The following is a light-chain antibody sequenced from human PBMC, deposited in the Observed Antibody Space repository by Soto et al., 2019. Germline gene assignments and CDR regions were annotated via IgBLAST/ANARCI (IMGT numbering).Light chain of an antibody. CDR3: SSYTRSSTLYV. J-gene: IGLJ1*01. CDR1: SSDVGGYNY. CDR2: DVR. V-gene: IGLV2-14*01. Sequence: QSALTQPASVSGSPGQSITISCTGTSSDVGGYNYVSWYQQHPGKAPKLIIYDVRHRPSGVSDRFSGSKSGNTASLTISGLQAEGEADYYCSSYTRSSTLYVFGTGTQLTVL.